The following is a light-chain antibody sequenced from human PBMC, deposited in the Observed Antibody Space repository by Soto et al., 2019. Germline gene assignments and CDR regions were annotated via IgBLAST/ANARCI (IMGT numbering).Light chain of an antibody. V-gene: IGKV3-11*01. J-gene: IGKJ1*01. CDR3: QPRSNWPQT. CDR1: QIVSSY. Sequence: EIVMTQSPATRSVSPGERSALSCMASQIVSSYLAWYQQKPGQSPRLLIYSASNRATGITARFSGSGSGTDFTLTISRLEPEDSALYYCQPRSNWPQTFGPGTTVDI. CDR2: SAS.